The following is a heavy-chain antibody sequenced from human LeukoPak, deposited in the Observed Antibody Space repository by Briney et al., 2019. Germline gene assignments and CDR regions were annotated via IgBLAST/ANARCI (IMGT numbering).Heavy chain of an antibody. CDR1: GGSISSYY. CDR2: IYTSGST. CDR3: AVTIDCSSTSCYAGYYYMDV. D-gene: IGHD2-2*01. V-gene: IGHV4-4*07. J-gene: IGHJ6*03. Sequence: PSETLSLTCTVSGGSISSYYWSWIRQPAGKGLEWIGRIYTSGSTNYNPSLKGRVTISVDTSKNQFSLKLSSVTAADTAVYYCAVTIDCSSTSCYAGYYYMDVWGKGTTVTVSS.